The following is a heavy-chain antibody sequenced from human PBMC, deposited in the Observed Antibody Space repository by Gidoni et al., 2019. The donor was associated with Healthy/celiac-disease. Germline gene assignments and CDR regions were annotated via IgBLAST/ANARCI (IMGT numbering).Heavy chain of an antibody. J-gene: IGHJ4*02. D-gene: IGHD1-1*01. CDR1: GYTFTRYA. Sequence: QVQLVQSGSAEKKPGASVTVSCKASGYTFTRYAMHWVRQAPGQRLEWMGWINAGNGNTKYSQKFQGRVTITRDTSASTAYMELSSLRSEDTAVYYCARDPATTGTRGYFDYWGQGTLVTVSS. CDR3: ARDPATTGTRGYFDY. CDR2: INAGNGNT. V-gene: IGHV1-3*05.